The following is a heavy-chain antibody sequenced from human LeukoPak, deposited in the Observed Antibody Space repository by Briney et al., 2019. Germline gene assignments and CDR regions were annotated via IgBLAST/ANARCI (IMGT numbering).Heavy chain of an antibody. D-gene: IGHD3-16*01. CDR3: ARGFGSPDY. V-gene: IGHV4-61*08. Sequence: SETLSLTCTVSGGSISSGGYYWSWLRQPPGKGLEWIGHIYYSGSTTYNPSLKSRVTISVDTSKNQFSLNLSSVTAADTAVYYCARGFGSPDYWGQGTLVTVSS. J-gene: IGHJ4*02. CDR2: IYYSGST. CDR1: GGSISSGGYY.